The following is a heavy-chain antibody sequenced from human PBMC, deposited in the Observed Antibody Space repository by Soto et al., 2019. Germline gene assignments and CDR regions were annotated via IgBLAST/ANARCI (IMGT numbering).Heavy chain of an antibody. CDR2: IYYSGST. V-gene: IGHV4-59*01. Sequence: SETLSLTCTVSGGSISSYYWSWIRQPPGKGLEWIGYIYYSGSTNYNPSLKSRATISLDTSKNQFSLKLSSVTAADTAVYYCARQGPASILNTWFDPWGQGTLVTVSS. J-gene: IGHJ5*02. D-gene: IGHD2-2*01. CDR1: GGSISSYY. CDR3: ARQGPASILNTWFDP.